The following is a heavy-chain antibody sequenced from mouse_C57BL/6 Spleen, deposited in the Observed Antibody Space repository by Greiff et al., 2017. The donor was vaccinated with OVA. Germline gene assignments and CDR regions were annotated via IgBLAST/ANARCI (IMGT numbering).Heavy chain of an antibody. V-gene: IGHV1-22*01. CDR3: ARGETDYDDYAMDY. Sequence: EVQVVESGPELVKPGASVKMSCKASGYTFTDSNMHWVKQSHGKSLEWIGYINPNNGGTSYNQKFKGKATLTVNKSSSLAYMELRSLTSEDSAVDYCARGETDYDDYAMDYWGQGTSGTVSS. D-gene: IGHD2-4*01. CDR2: INPNNGGT. J-gene: IGHJ4*01. CDR1: GYTFTDSN.